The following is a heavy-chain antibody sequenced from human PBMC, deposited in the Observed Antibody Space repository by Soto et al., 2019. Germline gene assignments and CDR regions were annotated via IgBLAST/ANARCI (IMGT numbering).Heavy chain of an antibody. Sequence: PSETLSLTCAVSGGSISSSNWLSWVRQTPGKGLEWIGEIYHSGSTNYNPSLKSRVTISVDKSKNQFSLKLSSVTAEDTAVYYCARHPERIAQIGWFDPWGQGTLVTVSS. CDR1: GGSISSSNW. D-gene: IGHD6-13*01. CDR3: ARHPERIAQIGWFDP. CDR2: IYHSGST. V-gene: IGHV4-4*02. J-gene: IGHJ5*02.